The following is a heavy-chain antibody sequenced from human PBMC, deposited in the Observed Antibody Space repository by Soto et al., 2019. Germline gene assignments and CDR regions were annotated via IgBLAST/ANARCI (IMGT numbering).Heavy chain of an antibody. Sequence: PGGSLRLSCAASGFTFSSYAMSWVRQAPGKGLEWVSAISGSGGSTYYADSVEGRFTISRDNSKNTLYLQMNSLRAEDTAVYYCAKTKTRAQLPSYYYYGMDVWGRGTTVTVSS. V-gene: IGHV3-23*01. CDR3: AKTKTRAQLPSYYYYGMDV. J-gene: IGHJ6*02. CDR2: ISGSGGST. D-gene: IGHD1-1*01. CDR1: GFTFSSYA.